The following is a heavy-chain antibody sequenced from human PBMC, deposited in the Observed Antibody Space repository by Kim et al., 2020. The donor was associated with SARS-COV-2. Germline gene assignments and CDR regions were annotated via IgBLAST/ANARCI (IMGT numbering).Heavy chain of an antibody. D-gene: IGHD3-10*01. CDR1: GFTFSSYG. J-gene: IGHJ5*02. CDR3: AKAIMDYYGSGSDL. CDR2: ISYDGSNK. V-gene: IGHV3-30*18. Sequence: GGSLRLSCAASGFTFSSYGMHWVRQAPGKGLEWVAVISYDGSNKYYADSVKGRFTISRDNSKNTLYLQMNSLRAEDTAVYYCAKAIMDYYGSGSDLWGQGTLVTVSS.